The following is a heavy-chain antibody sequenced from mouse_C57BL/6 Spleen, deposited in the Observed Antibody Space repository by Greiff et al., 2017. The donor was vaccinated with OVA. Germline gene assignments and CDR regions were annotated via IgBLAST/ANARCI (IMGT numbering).Heavy chain of an antibody. CDR3: ASSLGRQYFDY. CDR2: IYPGNSDT. J-gene: IGHJ2*01. D-gene: IGHD4-1*01. V-gene: IGHV1-5*01. Sequence: EVQLQQSGTVLARPGASVKMSCKTSGYTFTSYWMHWVKQRPGQGLEWIGAIYPGNSDTSYNQKFKGKAKLTVDTSSSTAYMQLSSLTSEDSAVYYCASSLGRQYFDYWGQGTTLTVAS. CDR1: GYTFTSYW.